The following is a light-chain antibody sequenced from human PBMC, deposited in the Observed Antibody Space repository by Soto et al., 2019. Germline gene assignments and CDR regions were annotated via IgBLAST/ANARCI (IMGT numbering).Light chain of an antibody. Sequence: DIQMTQSPSFLSASVGDRVTITCRASQSINNYLHWFQQKPGKAPKLLIYAASTLQGGVPSRFSGSGSGTDFTLTISSLHPEDFATYFCQQSYNTPRTVGQGTKVDIK. V-gene: IGKV1-39*01. CDR3: QQSYNTPRT. CDR1: QSINNY. CDR2: AAS. J-gene: IGKJ1*01.